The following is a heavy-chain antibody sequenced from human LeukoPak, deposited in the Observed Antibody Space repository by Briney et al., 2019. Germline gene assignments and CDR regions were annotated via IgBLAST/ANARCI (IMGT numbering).Heavy chain of an antibody. J-gene: IGHJ6*02. D-gene: IGHD5-24*01. CDR1: GGSISSGGYY. V-gene: IGHV4-31*03. CDR3: ARGDGYTQRPYYYYYYGMDV. Sequence: SETLSLTCTVSGGSISSGGYYWSWIRQHPGRGLEWIGYIYYSGSTYYNPSLKSRVTISVDTSKNQFSLKLSSVTAADTAVYYCARGDGYTQRPYYYYYYGMDVWGQGTTVTVSS. CDR2: IYYSGST.